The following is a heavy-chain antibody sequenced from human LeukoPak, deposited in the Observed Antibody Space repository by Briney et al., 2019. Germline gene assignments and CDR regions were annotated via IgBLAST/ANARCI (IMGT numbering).Heavy chain of an antibody. J-gene: IGHJ5*02. CDR3: ARESGIAAALDL. Sequence: RGSLRLSCAASELTFSSYSMNWVRQAPGKGLEWVSYISSSSSTIYYADSVKGRFTISRDNAKNSLYLQMNNLRAEDTAVYYCARESGIAAALDLWGQGTLVTVSS. CDR1: ELTFSSYS. CDR2: ISSSSSTI. V-gene: IGHV3-48*01. D-gene: IGHD6-13*01.